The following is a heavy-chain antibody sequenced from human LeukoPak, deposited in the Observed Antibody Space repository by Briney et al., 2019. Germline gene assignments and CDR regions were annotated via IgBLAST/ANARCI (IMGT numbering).Heavy chain of an antibody. J-gene: IGHJ4*02. V-gene: IGHV4-30-2*01. CDR2: IYHSGST. Sequence: SETLSLTCTVSGGSISSGGYYWSWIRQPPGKGLEWIGYIYHSGSTYYNPSLKSRVTISVDRSKNQFSLKLSSVTAADTAVYYCARGGMTDPFDYWGQGTLVTVSS. CDR1: GGSISSGGYY. CDR3: ARGGMTDPFDY.